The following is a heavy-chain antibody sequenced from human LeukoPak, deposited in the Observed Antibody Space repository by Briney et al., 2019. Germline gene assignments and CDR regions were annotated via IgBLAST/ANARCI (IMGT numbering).Heavy chain of an antibody. J-gene: IGHJ4*02. V-gene: IGHV3-15*01. Sequence: PGGSPRLSCAASGFNFIDIWMSWVRQAPGKGLEWVGRIKTKTDGGTDYAAPVNGRFTVSRDDSKTTVYLQMNNLKTEDTAIYYCTTDLGGYNPDYWGQGTLVTVSS. D-gene: IGHD5-24*01. CDR2: IKTKTDGGT. CDR3: TTDLGGYNPDY. CDR1: GFNFIDIW.